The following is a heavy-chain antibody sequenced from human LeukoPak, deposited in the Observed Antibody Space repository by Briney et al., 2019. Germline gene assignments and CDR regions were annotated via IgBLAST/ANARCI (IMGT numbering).Heavy chain of an antibody. V-gene: IGHV1-8*03. CDR2: MNPNSGNT. CDR1: GYTFTDYY. D-gene: IGHD6-6*01. J-gene: IGHJ5*02. Sequence: GASVKVSCTASGYTFTDYYMQWVRQATGQGLEWMGWMNPNSGNTGYAQKFQGRVTITRNTSISTAYMELSSLRSEDTAVYYCARSGSSSGNGYWFDPWGQGTLVTVSS. CDR3: ARSGSSSGNGYWFDP.